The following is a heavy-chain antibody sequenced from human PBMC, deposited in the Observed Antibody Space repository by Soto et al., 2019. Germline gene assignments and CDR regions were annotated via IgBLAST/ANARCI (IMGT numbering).Heavy chain of an antibody. D-gene: IGHD6-6*01. CDR1: GYTFTSYD. J-gene: IGHJ5*02. Sequence: QVQLVQSGAEVKKPGASVKVSCKASGYTFTSYDINWVRQATGQGLEWMGWMNPNSGNTVYAQKFQGRVTMTRNTSISTAYMEVSSLRSEDTDVYYWARERRCIAASWFAPWGQGTLVTVSS. CDR3: ARERRCIAASWFAP. V-gene: IGHV1-8*01. CDR2: MNPNSGNT.